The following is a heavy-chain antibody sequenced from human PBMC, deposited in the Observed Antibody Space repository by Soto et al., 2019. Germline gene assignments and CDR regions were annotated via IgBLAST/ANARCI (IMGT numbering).Heavy chain of an antibody. V-gene: IGHV4-31*03. Sequence: SETLSLTCTVSGGSISSGGYYWSWIRQHPGKGLEWIGYIYYSGSTYYNPSLKSRVTISVDTSKNQFSLKLSSVTAADTAVYYCARGMKAWGPTMIYRGAFDIWGQGTMVTVSS. CDR1: GGSISSGGYY. CDR2: IYYSGST. J-gene: IGHJ3*02. D-gene: IGHD3-22*01. CDR3: ARGMKAWGPTMIYRGAFDI.